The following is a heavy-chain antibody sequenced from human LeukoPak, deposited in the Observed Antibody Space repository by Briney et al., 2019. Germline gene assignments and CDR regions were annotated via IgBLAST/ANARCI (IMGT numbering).Heavy chain of an antibody. CDR1: GGTFSSYA. Sequence: SVKVSCKASGGTFSSYAISWVRQAPGQGLEWMGRIIPIFGTANYAQKFQGRVAITTDESTSTAYMELSSLRSEDTAVYYCARDGAYGLIPFDYWGQGTLVTVSS. CDR2: IIPIFGTA. D-gene: IGHD3-10*01. J-gene: IGHJ4*02. CDR3: ARDGAYGLIPFDY. V-gene: IGHV1-69*05.